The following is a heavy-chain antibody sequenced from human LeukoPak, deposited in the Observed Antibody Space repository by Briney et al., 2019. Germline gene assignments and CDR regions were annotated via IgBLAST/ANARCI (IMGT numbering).Heavy chain of an antibody. Sequence: SETLSLTCTVSGGSISSSNYYWDWIRQPPGKGLEWIGSIYYSETTYGNPSLKSRVTMSIDTSKSQFSLKLSSVTAADSAVYYCARQRADYYYYYIDVWGKGTTVTVS. V-gene: IGHV4-39*01. CDR2: IYYSETT. CDR1: GGSISSSNYY. J-gene: IGHJ6*03. CDR3: ARQRADYYYYYIDV.